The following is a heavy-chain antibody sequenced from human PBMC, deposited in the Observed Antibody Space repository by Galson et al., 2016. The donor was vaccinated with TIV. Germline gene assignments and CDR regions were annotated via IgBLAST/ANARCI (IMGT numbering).Heavy chain of an antibody. J-gene: IGHJ4*02. D-gene: IGHD3-3*01. CDR2: LYTRGST. CDR3: ARLPTIFGVVTPYFDL. Sequence: LSLTCTVSGASISDYYWSWIRQPAGKGLEWVGRLYTRGSTKYNSSLKSRVTMSADTSKNQFPLKLTSVTAADTAMYYCARLPTIFGVVTPYFDLWGQGTLVTVSS. V-gene: IGHV4-4*07. CDR1: GASISDYY.